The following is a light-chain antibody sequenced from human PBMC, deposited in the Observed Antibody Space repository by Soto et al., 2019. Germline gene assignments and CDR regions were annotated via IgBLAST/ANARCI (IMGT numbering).Light chain of an antibody. CDR2: AAS. Sequence: DIHMTRSPSSLSASVGDRVTITCRASQSISSYLNWYQQKPGKAPKLLIYAASSLQSGVPSRFSGSGSGTDFTLTISSLQPEDFATYYCQQSYSTPTFGGGTKVEIK. J-gene: IGKJ4*01. CDR3: QQSYSTPT. CDR1: QSISSY. V-gene: IGKV1-39*01.